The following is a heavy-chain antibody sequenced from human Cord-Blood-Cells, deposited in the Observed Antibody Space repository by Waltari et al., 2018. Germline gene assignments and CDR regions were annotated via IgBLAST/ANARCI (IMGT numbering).Heavy chain of an antibody. J-gene: IGHJ4*02. Sequence: QVQLVESGGGVVQPGRSLRLSCAASGFTFSSYGMHWVRQAPGKGRGWVAVIWYDGSNKYYADSVKGRFTISRDNSKNTLYLQMNSLRAEDTAVYYCARRGSSSYYFDYWGQGTLVTVSS. D-gene: IGHD6-6*01. CDR3: ARRGSSSYYFDY. CDR2: IWYDGSNK. V-gene: IGHV3-33*01. CDR1: GFTFSSYG.